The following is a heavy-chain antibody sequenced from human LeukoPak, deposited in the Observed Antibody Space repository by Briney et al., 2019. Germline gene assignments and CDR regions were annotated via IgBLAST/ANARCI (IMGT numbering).Heavy chain of an antibody. CDR3: ARDCSGGSCYRFFDY. V-gene: IGHV1-69*04. CDR2: IIPILGIA. Sequence: SVKVSCKASGGTFSSYAISWVRQAPGQGLEWMGRIIPILGIANYAQKFQGRVTIIADKSTSTAYMELSSLRSEDTAVYYCARDCSGGSCYRFFDYWGQGTLVTVSS. D-gene: IGHD2-15*01. J-gene: IGHJ4*02. CDR1: GGTFSSYA.